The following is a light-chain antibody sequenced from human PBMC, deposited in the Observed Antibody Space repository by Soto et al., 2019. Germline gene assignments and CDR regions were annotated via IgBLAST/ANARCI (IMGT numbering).Light chain of an antibody. V-gene: IGKV3-15*01. Sequence: EIVMTQSPATLCVSPGERATLSCRASQSVSSNLARYQQKPGQAPRLLIWGAITRAFDSPGRIRDRGSGTESTIAISLLQCGDVAVYYCVQYNNWPPWTFGQGTKVDIK. J-gene: IGKJ1*01. CDR3: VQYNNWPPWT. CDR2: GAI. CDR1: QSVSSN.